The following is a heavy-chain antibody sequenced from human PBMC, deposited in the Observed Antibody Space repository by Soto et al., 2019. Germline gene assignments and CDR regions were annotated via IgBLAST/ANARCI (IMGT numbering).Heavy chain of an antibody. Sequence: ASVKVSCKASGYTFTSYAMHWVRQAPGQRLEWMGWINAGNGNTKYSQKFQGRVTITRDTSASTAYMELSSLRSEDTAVCYCATETILTGYYSASYWGQGTLVTVSS. CDR2: INAGNGNT. CDR3: ATETILTGYYSASY. V-gene: IGHV1-3*01. D-gene: IGHD3-9*01. J-gene: IGHJ4*02. CDR1: GYTFTSYA.